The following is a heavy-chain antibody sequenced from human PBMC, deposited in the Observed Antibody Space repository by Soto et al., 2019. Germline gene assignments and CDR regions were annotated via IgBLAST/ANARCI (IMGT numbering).Heavy chain of an antibody. CDR1: GDSVSSNSVT. V-gene: IGHV6-1*01. CDR3: VRLIGNSWLDY. D-gene: IGHD3-22*01. J-gene: IGHJ4*02. Sequence: SQTLSLTCAISGDSVSSNSVTWDWIRQSPSRGLEWLGRTYYRSKWYNDYAESVKSRITINPDTSKNQFFLHLNSVTPEDTAVYYCVRLIGNSWLDYWGQGTLVNVSS. CDR2: TYYRSKWYN.